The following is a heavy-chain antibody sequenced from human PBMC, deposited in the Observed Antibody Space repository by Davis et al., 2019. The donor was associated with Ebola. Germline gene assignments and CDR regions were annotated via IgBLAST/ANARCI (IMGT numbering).Heavy chain of an antibody. J-gene: IGHJ6*02. CDR2: INRDGTTT. V-gene: IGHV3-74*03. CDR1: GFLFGGYW. Sequence: HTGGSLRLSCAGSGFLFGGYWMHWVRQVPRKGLVWVSSINRDGTTTTYADSVKGRFTVSRDNAKDSLYLDMNSLRDEDTAVYYCARRIIGDSRGGVDVWGQGTTVSVSS. D-gene: IGHD4-17*01. CDR3: ARRIIGDSRGGVDV.